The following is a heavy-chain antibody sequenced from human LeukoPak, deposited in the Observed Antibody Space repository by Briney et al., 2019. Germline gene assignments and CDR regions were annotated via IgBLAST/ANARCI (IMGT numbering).Heavy chain of an antibody. CDR2: IYYSGST. CDR1: GGSISSTTYY. D-gene: IGHD3-10*01. J-gene: IGHJ3*02. Sequence: PSETLSLTCTVSGGSISSTTYYWDWIRQPPGKGLEWIGTIYYSGSTYYNPSLKSRVTISVDTSKNQFSLKLSSVTAADTAVYYCARVHRNYYGSGSRGSSVAFDIWGQGTMVTVSS. V-gene: IGHV4-39*07. CDR3: ARVHRNYYGSGSRGSSVAFDI.